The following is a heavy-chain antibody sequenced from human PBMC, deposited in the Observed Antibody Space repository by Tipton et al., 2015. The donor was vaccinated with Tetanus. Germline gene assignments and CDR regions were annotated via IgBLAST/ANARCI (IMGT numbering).Heavy chain of an antibody. CDR3: ATMTPVDWYFDL. V-gene: IGHV4-59*01. D-gene: IGHD4-23*01. J-gene: IGHJ2*01. CDR1: GGSISSYF. Sequence: GLVKPSETLFLTCSVSGGSISSYFWSWIRQSPGQGLEWIGLIYYSGSTSYNPSLKSRVTISVDTSKNQLSLKLTSVTAADTAVYYCATMTPVDWYFDLWGRGTLVTVSS. CDR2: IYYSGST.